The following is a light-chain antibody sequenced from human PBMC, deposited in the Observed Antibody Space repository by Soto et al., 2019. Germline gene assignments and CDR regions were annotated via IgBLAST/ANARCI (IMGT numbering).Light chain of an antibody. CDR1: SSDIGGYTY. Sequence: QSALTQPASVSGSPGQSITISCTGTSSDIGGYTYVSWYQQHSGKAPQAIIYEVSNRPPGVSNRFSGSKSGNTASLTISGLQAEDEASYFCSSYTPTTPVVFGGGTKLTVL. CDR2: EVS. V-gene: IGLV2-14*01. J-gene: IGLJ2*01. CDR3: SSYTPTTPVV.